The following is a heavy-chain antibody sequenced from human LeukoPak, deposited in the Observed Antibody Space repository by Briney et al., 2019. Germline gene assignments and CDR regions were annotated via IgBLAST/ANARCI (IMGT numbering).Heavy chain of an antibody. D-gene: IGHD3-22*01. CDR1: GFSLSTSGVG. Sequence: SGPTLVKPTQTLTLTCTFSGFSLSTSGVGVGWIRQPPGKALEWLALIYWNDDKRYSPSLKSRLTITKDTSKNQVVLTMTNMDPVDTATYHCAHSLGTGGEYYDSSGYSPNAFDIWGQGTMVTVSS. CDR3: AHSLGTGGEYYDSSGYSPNAFDI. V-gene: IGHV2-5*01. CDR2: IYWNDDK. J-gene: IGHJ3*02.